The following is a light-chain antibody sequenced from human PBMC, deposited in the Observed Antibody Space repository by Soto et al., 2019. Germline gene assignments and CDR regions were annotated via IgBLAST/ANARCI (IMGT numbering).Light chain of an antibody. Sequence: SQMTQFPSCLSASVRDRVVISCRTSQDIRNKLGWYQQKPGQAPKLLIFGASTLHSGVPSRFSGSGSGTRFTLTITSLQPEDFATYYCQQLNSYPRTFGQGTRLEI. J-gene: IGKJ5*01. CDR2: GAS. CDR3: QQLNSYPRT. CDR1: QDIRNK. V-gene: IGKV1-17*01.